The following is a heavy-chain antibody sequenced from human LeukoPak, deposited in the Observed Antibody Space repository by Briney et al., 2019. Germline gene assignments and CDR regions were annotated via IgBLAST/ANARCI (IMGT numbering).Heavy chain of an antibody. D-gene: IGHD2-21*02. CDR2: IIPILGIA. V-gene: IGHV1-69*04. CDR3: ARRNWVVVTAIRYYYYGMDV. Sequence: SVKVSCKASGGTFSSYAISWVRQAPGQRLEWMGRIIPILGIANYAQKFQGRVTITADKSTSTAYMELSSLRSEDTAVYYCARRNWVVVTAIRYYYYGMDVWGQGTTVTVSS. CDR1: GGTFSSYA. J-gene: IGHJ6*02.